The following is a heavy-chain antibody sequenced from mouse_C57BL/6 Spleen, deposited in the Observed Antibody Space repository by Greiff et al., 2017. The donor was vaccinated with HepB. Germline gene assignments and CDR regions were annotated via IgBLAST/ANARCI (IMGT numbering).Heavy chain of an antibody. CDR2: IDPSDSYT. D-gene: IGHD4-1*01. CDR1: GYTFTSYW. J-gene: IGHJ2*01. CDR3: ARSAGTGYYFDY. Sequence: QVQLQQPGAELVMPGASVKLSCKASGYTFTSYWMHWVKQRPGQGLEWIGEIDPSDSYTNYNQKFKGKSTLTVDKSSSTAYMQLSSLTSEDSAVYYCARSAGTGYYFDYWGQGTTLTVSS. V-gene: IGHV1-69*01.